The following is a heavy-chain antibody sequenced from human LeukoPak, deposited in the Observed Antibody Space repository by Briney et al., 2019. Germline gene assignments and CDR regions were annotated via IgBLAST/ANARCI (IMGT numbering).Heavy chain of an antibody. CDR3: AREGYYDFWGDV. CDR1: PFTFLTYS. CDR2: LSSPSNTI. V-gene: IGHV3-48*01. J-gene: IGHJ6*02. D-gene: IGHD3-3*01. Sequence: GGSLRLSCASSPFTFLTYSMNWVPQAPGPGPPWVSYLSSPSNTIFYADSVKGRFTISRDNAKNSLYLQMNSLRAEDTTVYYCAREGYYDFWGDVWGQGTTVTVSS.